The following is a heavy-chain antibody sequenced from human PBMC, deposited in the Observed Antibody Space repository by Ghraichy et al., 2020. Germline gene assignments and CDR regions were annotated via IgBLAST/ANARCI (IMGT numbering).Heavy chain of an antibody. CDR1: GGSFSGYY. CDR2: INHSGST. V-gene: IGHV4-34*01. D-gene: IGHD3-16*01. J-gene: IGHJ3*02. Sequence: SETLSLTCAVYGGSFSGYYWSWIRQPPGKGLEWIGEINHSGSTNYNPSLKSRVTISVDTSKNQFSLKLSSVTAADTAVYYCARGSPGGERAFDIWGQGTMVTVSS. CDR3: ARGSPGGERAFDI.